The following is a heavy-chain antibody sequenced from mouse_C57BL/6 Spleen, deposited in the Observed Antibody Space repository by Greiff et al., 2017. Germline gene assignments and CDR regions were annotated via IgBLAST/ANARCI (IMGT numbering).Heavy chain of an antibody. CDR1: GFTFSDYG. J-gene: IGHJ2*01. D-gene: IGHD1-1*01. CDR3: ARTITTVDPYFDY. V-gene: IGHV5-17*01. Sequence: EVQLVESGGGLVKPGGSLKLSCAASGFTFSDYGMHWVRQAPEKGLEWVAYISSGSSTSYYADTVKGRFTISRDNAKNTLFLQMTSLMSEDTAMYYCARTITTVDPYFDYWGQGTTLTVSS. CDR2: ISSGSSTS.